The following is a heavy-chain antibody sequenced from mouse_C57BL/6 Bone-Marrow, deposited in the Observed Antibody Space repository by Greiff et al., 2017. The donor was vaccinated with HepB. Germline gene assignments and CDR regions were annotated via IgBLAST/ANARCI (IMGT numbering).Heavy chain of an antibody. D-gene: IGHD2-1*01. V-gene: IGHV1-77*01. J-gene: IGHJ1*03. CDR1: GYTFTNYY. CDR3: ARQLYGNIKYCDFDV. CDR2: IDPANGST. Sequence: QVQLQQSGAELVKPGASVKLSCKASGYTFTNYYMHWVKQRPGQGLEWIGRIDPANGSTKYTQKFRGKATLTVDTSSSTAYMQLSSLTSEDTAVYYCARQLYGNIKYCDFDVWGTGTTVTVSS.